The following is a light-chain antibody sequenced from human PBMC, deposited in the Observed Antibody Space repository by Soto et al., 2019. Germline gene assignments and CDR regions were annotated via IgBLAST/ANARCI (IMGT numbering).Light chain of an antibody. CDR3: QQYDNLPLT. Sequence: DIQMTQSPSSLSASVGDRVTITCQASQDISNYLNWYQQKPGKAPKLLIYHASNLETGVPSRFSGSGSGTDFTFTISSLQPEDIATYCCQQYDNLPLTFGGGTKVEIK. CDR1: QDISNY. CDR2: HAS. V-gene: IGKV1-33*01. J-gene: IGKJ4*01.